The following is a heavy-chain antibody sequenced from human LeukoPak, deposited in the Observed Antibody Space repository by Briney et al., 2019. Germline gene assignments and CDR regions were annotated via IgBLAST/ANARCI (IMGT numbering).Heavy chain of an antibody. Sequence: PSQTLSLTCTVSGGSISSGDCYWSWIRQPPGKGLEWIGYIYYSGTTYHNPSLRSQLLISVDTSKNQFSLKLSSVTAEDTAVYYCAKHHYGGDSRYFDLWGRGTLVTVSS. CDR2: IYYSGTT. V-gene: IGHV4-30-4*01. J-gene: IGHJ2*01. CDR3: AKHHYGGDSRYFDL. CDR1: GGSISSGDCY. D-gene: IGHD4-23*01.